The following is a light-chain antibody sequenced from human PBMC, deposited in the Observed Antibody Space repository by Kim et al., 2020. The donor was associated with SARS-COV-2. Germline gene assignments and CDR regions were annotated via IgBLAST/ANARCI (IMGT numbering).Light chain of an antibody. J-gene: IGLJ2*01. CDR1: SSNIRSGYG. CDR3: QSFDNTLIGVV. V-gene: IGLV1-40*01. CDR2: DTT. Sequence: QIVTFARAGSSSNIRSGYGVTCYQQIPGTAHKLLISDTTTRPSGVPDRFSGSISGTAASLVIAGLQVDDEADYYCQSFDNTLIGVVFGGGTKVTVL.